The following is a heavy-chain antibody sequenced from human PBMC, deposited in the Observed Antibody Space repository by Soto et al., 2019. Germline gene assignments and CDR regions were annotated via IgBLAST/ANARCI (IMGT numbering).Heavy chain of an antibody. CDR2: IIGSGNTI. V-gene: IGHV3-23*01. D-gene: IGHD3-3*01. CDR3: AKVGYDTYGYYLRSLDY. J-gene: IGHJ4*02. Sequence: GGSLRLSCAASGFTFSTNAMSSFLQAPGVGLEFVSVIIGSGNTIYYAASVKGRFTISIDNSKNTVSLQMNSLTAEDTAIYYCAKVGYDTYGYYLRSLDYGRQGTLVTVSS. CDR1: GFTFSTNA.